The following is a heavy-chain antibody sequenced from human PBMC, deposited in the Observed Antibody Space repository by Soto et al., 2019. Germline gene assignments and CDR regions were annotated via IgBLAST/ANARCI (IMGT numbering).Heavy chain of an antibody. CDR1: GDSISRGVYY. V-gene: IGHV4-31*11. J-gene: IGHJ5*02. Sequence: QVQLQESGPGLVKPSQTLSLTCAVSGDSISRGVYYWNWIRQHPGKGLEWIGYIYYSGSAYYNPSLKSRVTMSVDTSKNHFSLKLISVTAADTAVYYCAREVVATGCLDPWGQGTLVTVSS. CDR2: IYYSGSA. D-gene: IGHD5-12*01. CDR3: AREVVATGCLDP.